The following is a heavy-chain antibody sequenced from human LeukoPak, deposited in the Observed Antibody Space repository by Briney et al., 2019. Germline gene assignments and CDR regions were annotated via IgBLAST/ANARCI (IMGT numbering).Heavy chain of an antibody. CDR3: AREGWITFGGVISLDY. D-gene: IGHD3-16*02. CDR1: GGTFSSYA. CDR2: IIPILGIA. V-gene: IGHV1-69*04. Sequence: SVKVSCKASGGTFSSYAISWVRQAPGQGLEWMGRIIPILGIANYAQKFQGRVTITADKSTSTAYMELSSLRSEDTAVYYCAREGWITFGGVISLDYWGQGTLVTVSS. J-gene: IGHJ4*02.